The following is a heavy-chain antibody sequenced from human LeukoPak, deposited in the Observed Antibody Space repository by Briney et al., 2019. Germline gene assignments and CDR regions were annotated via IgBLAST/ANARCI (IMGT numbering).Heavy chain of an antibody. V-gene: IGHV1-18*01. CDR1: GYTFTSYG. CDR2: ISAYNGNT. CDR3: GGERSGSKSFDS. D-gene: IGHD1-26*01. J-gene: IGHJ4*02. Sequence: ASVKVSCKASGYTFTSYGISWVRQAPGQGLEWMGWISAYNGNTNYAQKLQGRVTMTTDTSTSTAYMELRSLRSDDTAVYYCGGERSGSKSFDSWGRGPRVTVPS.